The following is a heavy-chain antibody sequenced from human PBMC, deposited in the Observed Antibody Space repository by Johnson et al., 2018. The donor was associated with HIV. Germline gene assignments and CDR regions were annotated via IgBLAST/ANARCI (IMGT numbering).Heavy chain of an antibody. V-gene: IGHV3-20*04. J-gene: IGHJ3*02. Sequence: VQLVESGGGVVRPGGSLRLSCAASGFTFDDYGMSWVRQAPGKGLAWVSGINWNGGRTGYADSVKGRFTISRDNAKNSLYLQTNSLRVEDTAFYYCARGKGASVGLDAFDIWGQGTMVTVSS. D-gene: IGHD2-2*01. CDR3: ARGKGASVGLDAFDI. CDR1: GFTFDDYG. CDR2: INWNGGRT.